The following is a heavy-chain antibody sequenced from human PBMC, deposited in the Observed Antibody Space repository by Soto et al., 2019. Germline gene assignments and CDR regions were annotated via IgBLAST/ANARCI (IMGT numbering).Heavy chain of an antibody. Sequence: QVQLQESGPGLVKPSETLSLTCNVSGGSIRSYYWSWIRQSPEKGLEWIGYIYHSGTTTYNPSLKSRVTMSIDTSKKQFALELSSVPAEDTAVYYCAIEDNYWLDPWGQGTLVTVSS. CDR3: AIEDNYWLDP. V-gene: IGHV4-59*01. J-gene: IGHJ5*02. CDR2: IYHSGTT. D-gene: IGHD1-1*01. CDR1: GGSIRSYY.